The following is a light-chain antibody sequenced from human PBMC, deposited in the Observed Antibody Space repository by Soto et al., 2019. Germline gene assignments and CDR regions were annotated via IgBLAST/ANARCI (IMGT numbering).Light chain of an antibody. CDR3: SSYAGSNRNV. Sequence: QSALTQPPSVSGSPGQSVTISCTGTSSDVGSYNRVSWYQQPPGTAPKLMIYEVSNRPSGVPDRFSGSKSGNTASLTVSGLQAEDEADYYCSSYAGSNRNVFGTGTKVTVL. V-gene: IGLV2-18*02. CDR1: SSDVGSYNR. J-gene: IGLJ1*01. CDR2: EVS.